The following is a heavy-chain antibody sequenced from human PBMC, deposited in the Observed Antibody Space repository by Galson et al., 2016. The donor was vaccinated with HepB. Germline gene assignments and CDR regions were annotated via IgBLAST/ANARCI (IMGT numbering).Heavy chain of an antibody. CDR3: ARDGISSLDQ. V-gene: IGHV3-30*03. CDR1: GFTFSSYG. D-gene: IGHD2/OR15-2a*01. Sequence: SLRLSCAASGFTFSSYGMHWVRQAPGKGLDWVALITPEGSATYYADAVKGRFTISRDNSKNTLSLQMNSLRAEDTAIYYCARDGISSLDQWGHGTLVTVSS. CDR2: ITPEGSAT. J-gene: IGHJ4*01.